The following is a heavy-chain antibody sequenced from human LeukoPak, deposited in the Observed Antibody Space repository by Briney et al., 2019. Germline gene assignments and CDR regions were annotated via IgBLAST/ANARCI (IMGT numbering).Heavy chain of an antibody. Sequence: KPGGSLRLSCAASGFTFTNYSMSWVRQAPGKGLEWVSSISGSSSYFYYADSVKGRFTIPRDNAKDSLYLQVKSLRAEDTAVYYCARDNYGDYAYYFVYWGQGTLVTVSS. V-gene: IGHV3-21*01. CDR1: GFTFTNYS. J-gene: IGHJ4*02. D-gene: IGHD4-17*01. CDR3: ARDNYGDYAYYFVY. CDR2: ISGSSSYF.